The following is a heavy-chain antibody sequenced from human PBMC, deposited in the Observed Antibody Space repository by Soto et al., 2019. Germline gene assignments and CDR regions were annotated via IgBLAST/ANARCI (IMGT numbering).Heavy chain of an antibody. V-gene: IGHV3-48*02. CDR3: ARVIYGGWSTIKDYYYSAMDV. Sequence: EVQLVESGGGLVQPGGSLRLSCAASGFSFSTYDMNWVRQAQGKGLEWVSYISGGSSRIFYADSVKGRFTISRDNAKKSLYLQMNSLGDEDTGVYYCARVIYGGWSTIKDYYYSAMDVWGQGTTVTVSS. J-gene: IGHJ6*02. CDR1: GFSFSTYD. CDR2: ISGGSSRI. D-gene: IGHD4-17*01.